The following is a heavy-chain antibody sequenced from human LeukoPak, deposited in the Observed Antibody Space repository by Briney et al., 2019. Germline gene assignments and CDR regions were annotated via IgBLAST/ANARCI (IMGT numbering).Heavy chain of an antibody. V-gene: IGHV4-31*03. CDR1: GGSISSGGYY. CDR3: ARDQGFEPSFDY. D-gene: IGHD1-14*01. CDR2: IYYSGST. J-gene: IGHJ4*02. Sequence: SQTLSLTCTVSGGSISSGGYYWSWIRQHPGKGPEWIGYIYYSGSTYYNPSLKSRVTISVDTSKNQFSLKLSSVTAADTAVYYCARDQGFEPSFDYWGQGTLVTVSS.